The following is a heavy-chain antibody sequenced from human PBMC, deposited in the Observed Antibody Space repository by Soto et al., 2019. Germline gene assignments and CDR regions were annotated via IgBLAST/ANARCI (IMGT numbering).Heavy chain of an antibody. CDR2: IDPSDSYT. CDR3: ARDLTEGYYYYGMDV. CDR1: GYSFTIDC. J-gene: IGHJ6*02. Sequence: PGESLKISCNGSGYSFTIDCISWVLQMPGKGLEWMGRIDPSDSYTNYSPSFQGHVTISADKSISTAYLQWSSLKASDTAMYYCARDLTEGYYYYGMDVWGQGTTVTVSS. V-gene: IGHV5-10-1*01. D-gene: IGHD3-9*01.